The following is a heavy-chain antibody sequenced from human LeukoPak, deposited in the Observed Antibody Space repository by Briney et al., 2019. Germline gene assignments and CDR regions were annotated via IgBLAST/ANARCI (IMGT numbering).Heavy chain of an antibody. CDR3: LTVVETTIAAFDI. CDR2: IDANAKTT. Sequence: PGGSLRLSCAASGFTFSNYWLHWVRQAPGKGLVWVSRIDANAKTTSYADSVKGRFIISTDNAKKTLYLQMNSLRVEDTAVYYCLTVVETTIAAFDIWGQGTMVTVSS. CDR1: GFTFSNYW. V-gene: IGHV3-74*01. J-gene: IGHJ3*02. D-gene: IGHD1-26*01.